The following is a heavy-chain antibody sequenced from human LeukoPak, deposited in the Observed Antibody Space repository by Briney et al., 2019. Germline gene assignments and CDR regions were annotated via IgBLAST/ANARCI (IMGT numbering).Heavy chain of an antibody. CDR1: GFTFSSYG. V-gene: IGHV3-33*01. CDR2: IWYDGSNK. Sequence: GGSLRLSCAASGFTFSSYGMHWVRQAPGNGLEWVAVIWYDGSNKYYADSVKGRFTISRDNSKNTLYLQMNSLRAEDTAVYYCARDSLVVGYWGQGTLVTVSS. D-gene: IGHD3-10*01. CDR3: ARDSLVVGY. J-gene: IGHJ4*02.